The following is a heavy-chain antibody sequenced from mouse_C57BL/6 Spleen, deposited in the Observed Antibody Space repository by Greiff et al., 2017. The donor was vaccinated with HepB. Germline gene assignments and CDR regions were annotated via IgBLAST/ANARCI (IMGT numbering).Heavy chain of an antibody. D-gene: IGHD1-1*01. J-gene: IGHJ3*01. V-gene: IGHV5-6*01. CDR2: ISSGGSYT. CDR3: ARLITSQFAY. CDR1: GFTFSSYG. Sequence: EVQRVESGGDLVKPGGSLKLSCAASGFTFSSYGMSWVRQTPDKRLEWVATISSGGSYTYYPDSVKGRFTISRDNAKNTLYLQMSSLKSEDTAMYYCARLITSQFAYWGQGTLVTVSA.